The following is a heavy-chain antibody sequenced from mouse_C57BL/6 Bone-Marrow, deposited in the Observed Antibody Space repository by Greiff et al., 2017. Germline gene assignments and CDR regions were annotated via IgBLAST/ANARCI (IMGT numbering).Heavy chain of an antibody. D-gene: IGHD3-2*02. CDR2: ILPGSGST. V-gene: IGHV1-9*01. Sequence: QVQLKQSGAELMKPGASVKLSCKATGYTFTGYWIEWVKQRPGHGLEWIGEILPGSGSTNYNEKFKGKATFTADTSSNPAYMQLSSLTTEDAAIYYCAKTTAQATSWFAYWGQGTLVTVSA. CDR3: AKTTAQATSWFAY. CDR1: GYTFTGYW. J-gene: IGHJ3*01.